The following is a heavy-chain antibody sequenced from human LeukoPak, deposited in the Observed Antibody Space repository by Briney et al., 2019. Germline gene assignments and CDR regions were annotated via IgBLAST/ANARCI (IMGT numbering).Heavy chain of an antibody. CDR1: GFTFSSSA. D-gene: IGHD6-19*01. CDR3: AKVPGTIAVAGMDPDFDY. V-gene: IGHV3-23*01. J-gene: IGHJ4*02. Sequence: PGGSLRLSCGASGFTFSSSAMSWVRQAPGKGLKWVSAIGSDDITYYADSVKGRFTISRDNSKNTLYLQMNSLRAEDTAVYYCAKVPGTIAVAGMDPDFDYWGQGTLVTVSS. CDR2: IGSDDIT.